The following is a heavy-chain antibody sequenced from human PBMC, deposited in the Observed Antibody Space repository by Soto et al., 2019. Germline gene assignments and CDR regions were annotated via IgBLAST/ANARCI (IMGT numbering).Heavy chain of an antibody. Sequence: EVQLVESGGGLVQPGRSPRISCAASGFTFDDYAMHWVRQAPGKGLEWVSGISWNSGSIGYADSVKGRFTISRDNAKNSLYLQMNSLRAEDTALYYCAKAPGVQDAFDIWGQGTMVTVSS. CDR2: ISWNSGSI. CDR3: AKAPGVQDAFDI. D-gene: IGHD1-1*01. V-gene: IGHV3-9*01. CDR1: GFTFDDYA. J-gene: IGHJ3*02.